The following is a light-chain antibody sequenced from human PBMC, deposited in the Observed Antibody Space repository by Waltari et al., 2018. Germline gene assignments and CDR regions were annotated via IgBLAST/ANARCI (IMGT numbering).Light chain of an antibody. CDR1: NLGSKN. CDR2: DDG. CDR3: QVWDSGSDHYV. V-gene: IGLV3-21*02. Sequence: SYVLTQPPSVSVAPGRTARISCAGNNLGSKNVHWYQQKPGQAPVLVVYDDGDRPSGIPERFSGSNSGNTATLTISRVDAGDEADYYCQVWDSGSDHYVFGTVTKVTVL. J-gene: IGLJ1*01.